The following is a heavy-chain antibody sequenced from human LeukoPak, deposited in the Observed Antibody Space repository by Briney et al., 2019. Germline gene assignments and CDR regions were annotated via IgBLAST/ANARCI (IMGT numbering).Heavy chain of an antibody. V-gene: IGHV3-48*02. CDR2: IDGSNRAI. CDR1: GFTFSSYG. J-gene: IGHJ4*02. CDR3: ARKMAL. Sequence: PGGSLRLSCAASGFTFSSYGMNWVRQAPGKGLEWVSYIDGSNRAIYYADSVKGRFTVSRDNAKNSLFLQMNSLRDEDTAVYFCARKMALWGQGTLVTVSS. D-gene: IGHD5-24*01.